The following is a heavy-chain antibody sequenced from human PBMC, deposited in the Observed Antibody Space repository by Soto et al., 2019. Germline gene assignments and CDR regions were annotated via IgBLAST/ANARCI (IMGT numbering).Heavy chain of an antibody. CDR3: ARHTISLVVVPARDYGMDV. CDR2: IYYSGNT. J-gene: IGHJ6*02. D-gene: IGHD2-2*01. V-gene: IGHV4-39*01. CDR1: SGSVSSTNYY. Sequence: SETLSLTCTVSSGSVSSTNYYWGWIRQPPGKGLEWIGNIYYSGNTYYNPSLKSRVTISVDTSKNQFSLKLSSVTAADTAVYYCARHTISLVVVPARDYGMDVWGQGTTVTVSS.